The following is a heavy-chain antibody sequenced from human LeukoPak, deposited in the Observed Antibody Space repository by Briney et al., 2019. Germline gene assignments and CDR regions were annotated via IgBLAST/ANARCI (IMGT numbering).Heavy chain of an antibody. CDR3: ARAVNHYGVPTYYYMDV. Sequence: ASVKVSCKASGYTFTSYYMHWVRQAPGQGLEWMGIINPSGGSTSYAQKLQGRVTMTTDTSTSTAYMELRSLRSDDTAVYYCARAVNHYGVPTYYYMDVWGKGTTVTVSS. V-gene: IGHV1-46*01. CDR2: INPSGGST. D-gene: IGHD4-17*01. J-gene: IGHJ6*03. CDR1: GYTFTSYY.